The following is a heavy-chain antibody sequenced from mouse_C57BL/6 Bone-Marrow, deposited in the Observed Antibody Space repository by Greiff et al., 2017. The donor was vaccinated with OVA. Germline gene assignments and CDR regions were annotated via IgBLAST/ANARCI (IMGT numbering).Heavy chain of an antibody. J-gene: IGHJ4*01. CDR3: AREGLRRGYYAMDY. V-gene: IGHV3-6*01. CDR1: GYSITSGYY. CDR2: ISYDGSN. Sequence: VQLQQSGPGLVKPSQSLSLTCSVTGYSITSGYYWNWIRQFPGNKLEWMGYISYDGSNNYNPSLKNRISITRDTSKNQFFLKLNSVTTEDTATYYCAREGLRRGYYAMDYWGQGTSVTVSS. D-gene: IGHD2-4*01.